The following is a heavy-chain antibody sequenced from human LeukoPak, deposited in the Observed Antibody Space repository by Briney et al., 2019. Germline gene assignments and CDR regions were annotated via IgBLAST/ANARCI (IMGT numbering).Heavy chain of an antibody. CDR1: GFTFSSYG. J-gene: IGHJ6*02. D-gene: IGHD6-13*01. CDR3: ARDPGPFSSSWLKYGMDV. V-gene: IGHV3-30-3*01. CDR2: ISYDGFNK. Sequence: PGRSLRLSCAASGFTFSSYGMHWVRQAPGKGLEWVTLISYDGFNKYYADSVKGRFTTSRDNSKNTLYLQMNSLRVEDTGVYYCARDPGPFSSSWLKYGMDVWGQGTTVTVSS.